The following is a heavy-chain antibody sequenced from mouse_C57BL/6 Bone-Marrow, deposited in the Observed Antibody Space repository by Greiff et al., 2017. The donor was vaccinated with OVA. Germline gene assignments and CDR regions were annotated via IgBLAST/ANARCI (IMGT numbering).Heavy chain of an antibody. CDR3: ANYYGNYYYAMDY. J-gene: IGHJ4*01. V-gene: IGHV1-64*01. CDR2: IHPNSGST. D-gene: IGHD1-1*01. Sequence: VQLQQSGAELVKPGASVKLSCKASGYTFTSYWMHWVKQRPGQGLEWIGMIHPNSGSTNYNEKFKSKATLTVDKSSSTAYMQLSSLTSEDSAVYYCANYYGNYYYAMDYWGQGTSVTVSS. CDR1: GYTFTSYW.